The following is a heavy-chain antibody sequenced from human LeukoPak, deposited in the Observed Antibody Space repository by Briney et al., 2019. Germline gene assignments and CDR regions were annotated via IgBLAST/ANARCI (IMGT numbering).Heavy chain of an antibody. Sequence: PSETLSLTCTVSGGSISSSSYYWGWIRQPPGKGLEWIGSIYYSGSTYYNPSLKSRVTISVDTSKNQFSLKLSSVTAADTAVYYCARVHGYGIVNRYYYMDVWGKGTTVTVSS. J-gene: IGHJ6*03. D-gene: IGHD5-18*01. CDR3: ARVHGYGIVNRYYYMDV. CDR1: GGSISSSSYY. V-gene: IGHV4-39*07. CDR2: IYYSGST.